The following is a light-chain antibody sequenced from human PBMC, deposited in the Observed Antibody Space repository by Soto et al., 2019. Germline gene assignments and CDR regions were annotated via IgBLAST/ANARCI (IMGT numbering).Light chain of an antibody. Sequence: QSVLTQPPSASGTPGQRVNISCSGSSSNIGSNTVHWYQQLPGTAPKLLLYSNNQRPSGVPDRFSGSKSGTSASLAISGLQSEDEADFYCAAWDDSLNGLLFGGGTKLTVL. CDR2: SNN. J-gene: IGLJ2*01. CDR1: SSNIGSNT. V-gene: IGLV1-44*01. CDR3: AAWDDSLNGLL.